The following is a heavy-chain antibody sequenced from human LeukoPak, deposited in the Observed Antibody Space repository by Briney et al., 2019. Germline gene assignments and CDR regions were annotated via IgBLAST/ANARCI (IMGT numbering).Heavy chain of an antibody. J-gene: IGHJ4*02. CDR3: AKFSSSPSKDY. CDR1: GFTFSGYV. CDR2: ITFSSSHI. V-gene: IGHV3-21*01. Sequence: GGSLRLSCAASGFTFSGYVMTWVRQAPGKGLECVSSITFSSSHIYYADSVKGRFTISRDNSKNTLFLQMNSLRAEDTAVYYCAKFSSSPSKDYWGQETLVTVSS. D-gene: IGHD6-6*01.